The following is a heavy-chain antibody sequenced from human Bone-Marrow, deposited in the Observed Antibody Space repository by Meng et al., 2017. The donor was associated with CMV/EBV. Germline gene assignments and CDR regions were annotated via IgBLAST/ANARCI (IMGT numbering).Heavy chain of an antibody. V-gene: IGHV6-1*01. CDR1: GDSVSSNSAA. D-gene: IGHD1-26*01. CDR2: TYYRSKWYN. Sequence: SQPLSLTCVISGDSVSSNSAAWNWIRQSPSRGLEWLGRTYYRSKWYNDYAVSVKSRITINPDTSKNQFSLQLNSVTPEDTAVYYCASEGGVGATLHPCDYWGQGTLVTVSS. J-gene: IGHJ4*02. CDR3: ASEGGVGATLHPCDY.